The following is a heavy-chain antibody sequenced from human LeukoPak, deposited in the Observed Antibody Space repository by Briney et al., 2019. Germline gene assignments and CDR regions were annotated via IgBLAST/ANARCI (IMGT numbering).Heavy chain of an antibody. CDR3: ARGWYSSSSGFVDY. V-gene: IGHV4-34*01. D-gene: IGHD6-6*01. Sequence: SETLSLTCAVYGGSFSGYYWSWIRQPPGKGLEWIGEINHSGSTNYNPSLKGRVTISVDTSKNQFSLKLSSVTAADTAVYYCARGWYSSSSGFVDYWGQGTLVTVSS. CDR1: GGSFSGYY. J-gene: IGHJ4*02. CDR2: INHSGST.